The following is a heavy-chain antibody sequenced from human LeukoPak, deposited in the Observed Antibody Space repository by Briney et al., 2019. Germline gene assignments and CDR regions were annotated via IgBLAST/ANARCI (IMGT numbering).Heavy chain of an antibody. V-gene: IGHV4-4*02. Sequence: PSGTLSLTCAVSGGSISSSNWWSWVRQPPGKGLAWIGEIYHSGSTNYIPSLKRRVTISVDKSKNQFSLKLSSVSAADTAVYYCASDSSGYFGAFDIWGQGTMVTVSS. CDR3: ASDSSGYFGAFDI. CDR1: GGSISSSNW. D-gene: IGHD3-22*01. J-gene: IGHJ3*02. CDR2: IYHSGST.